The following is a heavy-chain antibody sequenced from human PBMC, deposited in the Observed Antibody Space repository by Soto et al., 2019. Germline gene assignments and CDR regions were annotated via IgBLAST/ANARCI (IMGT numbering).Heavy chain of an antibody. CDR1: GGSFSGYY. CDR3: ARASIAARTAINY. Sequence: QVQLQQWGAGLLKPSETLSLTCAVYGGSFSGYYWSWIRQPPGKGLEWIGEINHSGSTNYNPSLKSRVTISVDTSKNQFSLTLSSVTAADTAVYYCARASIAARTAINYWGQGTLVTVSS. V-gene: IGHV4-34*01. D-gene: IGHD6-6*01. J-gene: IGHJ4*02. CDR2: INHSGST.